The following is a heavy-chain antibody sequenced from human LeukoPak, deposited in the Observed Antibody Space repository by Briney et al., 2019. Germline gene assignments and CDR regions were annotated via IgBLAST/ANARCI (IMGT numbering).Heavy chain of an antibody. J-gene: IGHJ5*02. CDR2: ISRISSTI. V-gene: IGHV3-48*01. CDR3: AREFSVTYSGYDHQYYNWFDP. CDR1: GFPFITFR. D-gene: IGHD5-12*01. Sequence: GGSLRLSCAASGFPFITFRLTGFGRPPGKGLKGVSSISRISSTIYYADSVKGRFTISRDNAKNSLYLQMNSLRAEDTAVYYCAREFSVTYSGYDHQYYNWFDPWGQGTLVTVSS.